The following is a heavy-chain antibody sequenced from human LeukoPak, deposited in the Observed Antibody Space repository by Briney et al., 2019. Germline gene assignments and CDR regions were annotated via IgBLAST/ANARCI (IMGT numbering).Heavy chain of an antibody. Sequence: GASVKVYCTASGYHFSEYYLHWVRQAPGQGLEWLGWINPNSGDTNTAQNFQGRVTLTRDSSINTAYMDLSRLTSDDTAMYYCARAVKYRVYWGQGSLVTVSS. V-gene: IGHV1-2*02. J-gene: IGHJ4*02. D-gene: IGHD6-6*01. CDR2: INPNSGDT. CDR1: GYHFSEYY. CDR3: ARAVKYRVY.